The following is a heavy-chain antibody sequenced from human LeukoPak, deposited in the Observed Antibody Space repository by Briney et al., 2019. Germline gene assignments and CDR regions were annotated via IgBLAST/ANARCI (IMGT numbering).Heavy chain of an antibody. Sequence: GESLKISCKGSGYSFTSYWIAWVRQMPGKGLEWMGIIYPGGSDTRYSPSFQGQVTMSADKSTSTAYLQWSSLRASDTAMYYCARSIVVDYYNMDVWGKGTTVTVSS. D-gene: IGHD2-2*01. J-gene: IGHJ6*04. CDR1: GYSFTSYW. CDR3: ARSIVVDYYNMDV. CDR2: IYPGGSDT. V-gene: IGHV5-51*01.